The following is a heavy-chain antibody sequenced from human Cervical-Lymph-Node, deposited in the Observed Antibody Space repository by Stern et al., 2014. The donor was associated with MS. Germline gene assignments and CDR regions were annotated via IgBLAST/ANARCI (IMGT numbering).Heavy chain of an antibody. J-gene: IGHJ4*02. CDR2: ISYDGSNK. D-gene: IGHD2-2*02. CDR3: ATARLGYCSSNSCYTVDY. Sequence: VQLVESGGGVVQPGRSLRLSCAASGSTFSSYGMHWVRQAPGKGLEWVAVISYDGSNKYYADSVKGRFTISRDNSKNTLYLQMNSLRAEDTAVYYCATARLGYCSSNSCYTVDYWGQGTLVTVSS. V-gene: IGHV3-30*03. CDR1: GSTFSSYG.